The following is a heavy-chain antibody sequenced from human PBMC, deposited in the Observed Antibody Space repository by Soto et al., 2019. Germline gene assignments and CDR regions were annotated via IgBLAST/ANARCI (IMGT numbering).Heavy chain of an antibody. CDR3: AWARTAVPAYWYLDI. V-gene: IGHV4-31*03. CDR1: GGSITTGGHY. J-gene: IGHJ2*01. CDR2: IFYTGST. Sequence: QVQLQESGPGLVKPSQTLSLTCSVSGGSITTGGHYWSWVRQHPGKGLEWIGYIFYTGSTYYNPSLKSRTSISVDPSKNQVSRRRRSVTAAAPAFYYCAWARTAVPAYWYLDICGHGPLVTVSS.